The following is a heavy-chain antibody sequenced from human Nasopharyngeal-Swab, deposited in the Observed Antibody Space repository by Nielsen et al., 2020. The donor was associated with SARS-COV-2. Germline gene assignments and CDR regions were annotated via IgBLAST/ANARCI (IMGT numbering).Heavy chain of an antibody. D-gene: IGHD2-15*01. V-gene: IGHV1-2*02. CDR2: INPNSGGT. Sequence: ASVKVSCKASGYTFTGYYMHWVRRAPGQGLEWMGWINPNSGGTNYAQKFQGRVTMTRDTSISTAYMELSRLRSDDTAVYYCARALGYCSGGSCYPFGYWGQGTLVTVSS. J-gene: IGHJ4*02. CDR1: GYTFTGYY. CDR3: ARALGYCSGGSCYPFGY.